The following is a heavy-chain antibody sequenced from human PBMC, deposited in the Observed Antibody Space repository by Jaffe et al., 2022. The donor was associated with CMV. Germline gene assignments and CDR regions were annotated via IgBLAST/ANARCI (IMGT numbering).Heavy chain of an antibody. V-gene: IGHV1-69*09. CDR2: IIPILGIA. J-gene: IGHJ6*04. CDR3: ARDRAATYYYDSSGPFNVKMDV. D-gene: IGHD3-22*01. CDR1: GGTFSSYA. Sequence: QVQLVQSGAEVKKPGSSVKVSCKASGGTFSSYAISWVRQAPGQGLEWMGRIIPILGIANYAQKFQGRVTITADKSTSTAYMELSSLRSEDTAVYYCARDRAATYYYDSSGPFNVKMDVWGKGTTVTVSS.